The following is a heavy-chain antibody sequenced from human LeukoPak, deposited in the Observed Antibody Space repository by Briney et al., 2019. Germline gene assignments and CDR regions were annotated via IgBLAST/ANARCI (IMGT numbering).Heavy chain of an antibody. CDR2: ISSSSSYI. Sequence: KPGGSLRLSCAASGFTFSSYSMNWVRQAPGKGLEWVSSISSSSSYIYYADSVKGRFTISRDNAKNSLYLQTNSLRAEDTAVYYCARDLNWNYVPWGQGTLVTVSS. V-gene: IGHV3-21*01. CDR3: ARDLNWNYVP. J-gene: IGHJ5*02. D-gene: IGHD1-7*01. CDR1: GFTFSSYS.